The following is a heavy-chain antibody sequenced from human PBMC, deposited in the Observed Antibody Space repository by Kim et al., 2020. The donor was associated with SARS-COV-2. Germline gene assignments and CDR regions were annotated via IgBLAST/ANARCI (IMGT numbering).Heavy chain of an antibody. V-gene: IGHV3-23*01. D-gene: IGHD2-21*02. Sequence: DSVKGRFTISRDNSKNTLYLQMNSLRAEDTAVYYCAKVVTAIRRGYGMDVWGQGTTVTVSS. CDR3: AKVVTAIRRGYGMDV. J-gene: IGHJ6*02.